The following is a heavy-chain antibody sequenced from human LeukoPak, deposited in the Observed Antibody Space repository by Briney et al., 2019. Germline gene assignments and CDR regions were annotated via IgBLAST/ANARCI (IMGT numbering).Heavy chain of an antibody. V-gene: IGHV3-23*01. CDR2: ISGSGFST. CDR1: GFTFSSYG. J-gene: IGHJ2*01. CDR3: AKDLSGYGPYWYFDL. Sequence: GGSLRLSCEASGFTFSSYGMSWVRQAPGKGLEWVSAISGSGFSTYYADSVKGRFTISRDNSKNTLYLQMNNLRAEDSAVYYCAKDLSGYGPYWYFDLWGRGTLVTVSS. D-gene: IGHD6-25*01.